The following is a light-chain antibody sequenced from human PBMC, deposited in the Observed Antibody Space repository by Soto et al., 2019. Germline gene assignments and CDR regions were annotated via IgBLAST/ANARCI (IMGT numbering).Light chain of an antibody. CDR3: QQYHHWWT. J-gene: IGKJ1*01. Sequence: ESVLTQSPATLSVSRGERATLCCRASQSVSSNLAWYQQKPGQAPRLLIYGASTRATGIPDRFTGSDSGTEFILTISSLQSEDFAVYYCQQYHHWWTFGQGTKVDIK. CDR1: QSVSSN. V-gene: IGKV3-15*01. CDR2: GAS.